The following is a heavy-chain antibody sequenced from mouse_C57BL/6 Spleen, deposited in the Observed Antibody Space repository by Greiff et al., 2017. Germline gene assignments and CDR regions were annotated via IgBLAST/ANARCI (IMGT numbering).Heavy chain of an antibody. Sequence: QVQLQQSGAELARPGASVKLSCTTSGYTLTSYGISWVQQRTGQGLEWIGEIYPRSGNTYYNEKFKGKATLTGDNSTSTAYMELRSLTSKVSAVYFCARFRYIDSSGYGYCDYWGQGTTLTVSS. CDR2: IYPRSGNT. V-gene: IGHV1-81*01. CDR1: GYTLTSYG. J-gene: IGHJ2*01. CDR3: ARFRYIDSSGYGYCDY. D-gene: IGHD3-2*02.